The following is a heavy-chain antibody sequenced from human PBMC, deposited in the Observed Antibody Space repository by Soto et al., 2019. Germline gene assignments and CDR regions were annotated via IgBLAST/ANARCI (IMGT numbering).Heavy chain of an antibody. V-gene: IGHV3-7*01. Sequence: GGSLRLSCAASGFTFNSYWMSWVRQAPGKGLEWVANIKQDGSEKYYVDSVKGRFTISRDNAKNSLYLQMNSLRAEDTAVYYCARDRVLRFLEWLPYYGMDVWGQGTKVTVSS. CDR3: ARDRVLRFLEWLPYYGMDV. CDR2: IKQDGSEK. J-gene: IGHJ6*02. CDR1: GFTFNSYW. D-gene: IGHD3-3*01.